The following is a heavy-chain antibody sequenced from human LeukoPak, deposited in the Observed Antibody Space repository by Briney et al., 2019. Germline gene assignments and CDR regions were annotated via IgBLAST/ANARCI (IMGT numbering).Heavy chain of an antibody. J-gene: IGHJ6*04. Sequence: ASVKVSCKASGYTFTSYGISWVRQTPGQGLEWMGWISAYNGNTNYAQKLQGRVTMTTDTSTSTAYMELRSLRSDDTAVYYCARDQAHAAAGKVGYYYYGMDVWGKGTTVTVSS. D-gene: IGHD6-13*01. CDR1: GYTFTSYG. V-gene: IGHV1-18*04. CDR3: ARDQAHAAAGKVGYYYYGMDV. CDR2: ISAYNGNT.